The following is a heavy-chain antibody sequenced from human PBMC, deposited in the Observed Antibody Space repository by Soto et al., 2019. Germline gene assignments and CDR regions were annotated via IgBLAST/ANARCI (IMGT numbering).Heavy chain of an antibody. CDR2: IIPYLDIT. Sequence: QVKLVQSGAEVKKPGSSVKVSCKASGVTFGTYTISWVRQAPGQGLEWMGRIIPYLDITDYAQKFQGRFTIAADKSTTTAYMELNSLRSEDTAVYFCARDTTYWGQGTLVTVSS. J-gene: IGHJ4*02. CDR3: ARDTTY. V-gene: IGHV1-69*02. D-gene: IGHD5-18*01. CDR1: GVTFGTYT.